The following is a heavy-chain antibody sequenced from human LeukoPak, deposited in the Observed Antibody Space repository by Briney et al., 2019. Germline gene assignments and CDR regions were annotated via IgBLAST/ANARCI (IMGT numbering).Heavy chain of an antibody. D-gene: IGHD3-3*01. V-gene: IGHV3-30*01. CDR1: GFTFSSYA. Sequence: PGGSLRLSCAASGFTFSSYAMHWVRQAPGKGLEWVAVISYDGSNKYYADSVKGRFTISRGNSKNTLYLQMNSLRAEDTAVYYCARDKNPRPYYDFWSGKDWFDPWGQGTLVTVSS. CDR2: ISYDGSNK. J-gene: IGHJ5*02. CDR3: ARDKNPRPYYDFWSGKDWFDP.